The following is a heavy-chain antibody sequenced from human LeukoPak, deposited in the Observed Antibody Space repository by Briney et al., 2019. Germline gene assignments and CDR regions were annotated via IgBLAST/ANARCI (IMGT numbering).Heavy chain of an antibody. CDR3: ARSPIVGATEAFDY. CDR1: GYTLTELS. CDR2: INPSGGST. V-gene: IGHV1-46*01. D-gene: IGHD1-26*01. Sequence: GASVQVSCKVSGYTLTELSMHWVRQPPGQGLEWMGLINPSGGSTSYAQKSEGGVTMTRDTSTSTVYMELSSLRSEDTAVYYCARSPIVGATEAFDYWGQGTLVTVSS. J-gene: IGHJ4*02.